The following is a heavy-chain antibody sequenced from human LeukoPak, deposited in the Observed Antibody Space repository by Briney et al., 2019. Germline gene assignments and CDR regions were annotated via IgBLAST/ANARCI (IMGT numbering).Heavy chain of an antibody. CDR2: ISAYNGNT. D-gene: IGHD3-3*01. J-gene: IGHJ4*02. Sequence: ASVKVSCKASGYTFTSYGISWVRQAAGQGLEWMGWISAYNGNTNYAQKLQGRVTMTTDTSTSTAYMELRSLRSDDTAVYYCARGPSADQLRFLEWLLDYWGQGTLVTVSS. CDR1: GYTFTSYG. V-gene: IGHV1-18*01. CDR3: ARGPSADQLRFLEWLLDY.